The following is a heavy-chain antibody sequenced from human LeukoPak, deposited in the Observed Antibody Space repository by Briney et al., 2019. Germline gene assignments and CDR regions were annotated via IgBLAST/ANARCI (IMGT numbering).Heavy chain of an antibody. D-gene: IGHD3-22*01. J-gene: IGHJ4*02. V-gene: IGHV3-30-3*01. CDR1: GFTFSSYA. Sequence: PGGSLRLSCAASGFTFSSYAMHWVRQAPGKGLEWVAVISYDGSNKYYADSVKGRFTISRDNSKNTLYLQMNSLRAEDTAVYYCARGTGRMYYYDSSEVGYWGQGTLVTVSS. CDR2: ISYDGSNK. CDR3: ARGTGRMYYYDSSEVGY.